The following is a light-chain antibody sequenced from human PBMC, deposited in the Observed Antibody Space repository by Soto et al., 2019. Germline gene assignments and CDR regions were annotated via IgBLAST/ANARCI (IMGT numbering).Light chain of an antibody. J-gene: IGKJ2*02. CDR3: QQYNSYEGT. CDR1: QSISSW. V-gene: IGKV1-5*01. CDR2: DAS. Sequence: DIQMTQSPSTLSASVGDRVTITCRASQSISSWLAWYQQKPGKAPKLLIYDASSLESGVPSRFSGSGSGTEFTLTISGVQPDAFATYYCQQYNSYEGTFGQGTKLEIK.